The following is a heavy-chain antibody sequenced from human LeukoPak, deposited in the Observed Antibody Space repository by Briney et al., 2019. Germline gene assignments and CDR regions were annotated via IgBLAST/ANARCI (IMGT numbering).Heavy chain of an antibody. CDR3: GATSLKQWLQKAK. CDR1: GGSISSSSYY. CDR2: IYYSGST. J-gene: IGHJ4*02. V-gene: IGHV4-39*01. Sequence: SETLSLTCTVSGGSISSSSYYWGWIRQPPGKGLEWIGSIYYSGSTYYNPSLKSRVTISVDTSKNQFSLKLSSVTAADTAVYYCGATSLKQWLQKAKWGQGTLVTVSS. D-gene: IGHD6-19*01.